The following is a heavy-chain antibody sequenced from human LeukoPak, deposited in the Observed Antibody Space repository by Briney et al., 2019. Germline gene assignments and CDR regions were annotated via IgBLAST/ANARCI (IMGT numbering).Heavy chain of an antibody. V-gene: IGHV3-23*01. CDR2: ITGSGTNR. D-gene: IGHD3-9*01. J-gene: IGHJ4*02. CDR3: VIWGDSEVLTSYYVPDY. Sequence: PGGSLRLSCVASGFTFSNYAMSWVRQAPGKGLEWVSAITGSGTNRFYAESLKGRFTTSRDNSKNTVFLQMNRLRHEDTAIYYCVIWGDSEVLTSYYVPDYWGQGTLVTVAS. CDR1: GFTFSNYA.